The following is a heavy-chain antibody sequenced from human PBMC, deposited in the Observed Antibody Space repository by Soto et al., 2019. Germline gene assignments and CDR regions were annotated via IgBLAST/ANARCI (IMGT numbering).Heavy chain of an antibody. CDR2: IGYDGNNK. D-gene: IGHD1-1*01. Sequence: QVQLVESGGGWVQPGRSLRLSCEATGFSFTTYGMHWVRQAPGKGLEWVAVIGYDGNNKYYADSVEGRFTISRDNSKNTVYLRMKSLGGDDTAVYYCARGGVTGIVGIFGSPLDIWGQGTVVTVSS. V-gene: IGHV3-33*01. J-gene: IGHJ3*02. CDR3: ARGGVTGIVGIFGSPLDI. CDR1: GFSFTTYG.